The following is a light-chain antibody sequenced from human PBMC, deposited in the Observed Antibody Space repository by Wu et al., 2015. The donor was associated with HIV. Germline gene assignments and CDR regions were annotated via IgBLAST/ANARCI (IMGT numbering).Light chain of an antibody. J-gene: IGKJ2*01. CDR3: QRYGSSSYT. V-gene: IGKV3-20*01. CDR1: QSVSSNY. Sequence: DILLTQSPGTLPLSPGERATLSCRASQSVSSNYLAWYQQKPGQAPRLLIYATSNRATGIPDRISGSGSGTLFTLTISRLEPEDFAVYYCQRYGSSSYTFGQGTKLETK. CDR2: ATS.